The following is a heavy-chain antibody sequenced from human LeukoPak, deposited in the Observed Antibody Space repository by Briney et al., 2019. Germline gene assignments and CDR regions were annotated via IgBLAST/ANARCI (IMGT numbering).Heavy chain of an antibody. CDR1: GFIFSHYG. Sequence: GRSLRLSCAASGFIFSHYGMHWVRQAPGKGLEWVAVIWSDGSNRFYAGSVKGRFTISRDNSQNTVFPQMNSLRVEDTAMYYCARDAQRGFDYSNSLEYWGHGTLVTVSS. CDR3: ARDAQRGFDYSNSLEY. CDR2: IWSDGSNR. D-gene: IGHD4-11*01. J-gene: IGHJ4*01. V-gene: IGHV3-33*01.